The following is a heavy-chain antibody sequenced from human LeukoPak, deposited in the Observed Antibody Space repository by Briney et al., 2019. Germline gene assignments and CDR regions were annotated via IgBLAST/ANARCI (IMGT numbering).Heavy chain of an antibody. CDR2: ISGTGGGT. D-gene: IGHD2-15*01. CDR3: AKGGGSSSFDN. V-gene: IGHV3-23*01. Sequence: GGSLRLSCAASGFTFSSYAMSWVRQAPGKGLEWVSAISGTGGGTYYADSVKGRFTISRDNSKNTLYLQMNSLRTEDTAVYYCAKGGGSSSFDNWGQGTLVTVSS. J-gene: IGHJ4*02. CDR1: GFTFSSYA.